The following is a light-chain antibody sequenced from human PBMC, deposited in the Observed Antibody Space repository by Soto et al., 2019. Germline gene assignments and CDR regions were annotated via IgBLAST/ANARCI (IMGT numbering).Light chain of an antibody. J-gene: IGLJ2*01. Sequence: QSALTQPRSVSGSPGQSVTISCTGTSSDVDNYKSVSWYQHHPGTAPKLMIYDVTKRPSGVPDRFSGSKSGNTASLTISGLQAEDEADYYCCSYADIVIFGGGTQLTVL. CDR3: CSYADIVI. V-gene: IGLV2-11*01. CDR1: SSDVDNYKS. CDR2: DVT.